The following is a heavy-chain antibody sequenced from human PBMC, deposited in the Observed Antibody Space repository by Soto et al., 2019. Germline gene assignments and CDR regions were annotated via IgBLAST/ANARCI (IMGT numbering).Heavy chain of an antibody. CDR2: IYYSGST. D-gene: IGHD6-6*01. CDR1: GGSISSSSYY. CDR3: ARRALIAARPFDY. V-gene: IGHV4-39*01. Sequence: PSETLSLTSTVSGGSISSSSYYWGWIRQPPGKGLEWIGSIYYSGSTYYNPSLKSRVTISVDTSKNQFSLKLSSVTAADTAVYYCARRALIAARPFDYWGQGTLVTVSS. J-gene: IGHJ4*02.